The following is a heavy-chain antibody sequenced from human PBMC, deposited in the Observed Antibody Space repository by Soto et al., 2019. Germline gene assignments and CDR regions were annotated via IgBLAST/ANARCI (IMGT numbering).Heavy chain of an antibody. V-gene: IGHV1-69*02. CDR3: AQTYSSSWYSQYYYYYYGMDV. J-gene: IGHJ6*02. Sequence: QVQLVQSGAEVKKPGSSVKVSCKASGGTFSSYTISWVRQAPGQGLEWMGRIIPILGIANYAQKFQGRVTITADKSTSTAYMELSSLRSEDTAVYYCAQTYSSSWYSQYYYYYYGMDVWGQGTTVTVSS. D-gene: IGHD6-13*01. CDR1: GGTFSSYT. CDR2: IIPILGIA.